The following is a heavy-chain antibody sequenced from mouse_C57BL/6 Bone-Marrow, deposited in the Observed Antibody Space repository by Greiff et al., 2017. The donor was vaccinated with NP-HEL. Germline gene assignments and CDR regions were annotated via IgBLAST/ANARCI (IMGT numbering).Heavy chain of an antibody. Sequence: EVQGVESGGGLVQPGGSLSLSCAASGFTFTDYYMSWVRQPPGKALEWLGFIRNKANGYTTEYSASVKGRFTISRDNSQSILYLQMNALRAEDSATYYCARPHYDYGPYYFDYWGQGTTLTVSS. D-gene: IGHD2-4*01. CDR3: ARPHYDYGPYYFDY. CDR2: IRNKANGYTT. J-gene: IGHJ2*01. CDR1: GFTFTDYY. V-gene: IGHV7-3*01.